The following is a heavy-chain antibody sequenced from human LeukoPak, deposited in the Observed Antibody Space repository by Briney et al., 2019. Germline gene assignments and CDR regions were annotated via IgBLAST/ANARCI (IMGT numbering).Heavy chain of an antibody. Sequence: QPGRSLRLSCAASGFTFSSYGMHWVRQAPGKGLEWVAVISYDGSNKYYADSVKGRFTISRDNSKNTLYLQMNSLRAEDTAVYYCARNIAVAGIDYWGQGTLVTVSS. V-gene: IGHV3-30*19. CDR1: GFTFSSYG. J-gene: IGHJ4*02. CDR3: ARNIAVAGIDY. D-gene: IGHD6-19*01. CDR2: ISYDGSNK.